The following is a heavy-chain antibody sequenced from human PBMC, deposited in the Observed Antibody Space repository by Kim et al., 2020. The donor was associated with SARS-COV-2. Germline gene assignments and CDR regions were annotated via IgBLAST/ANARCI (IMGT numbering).Heavy chain of an antibody. J-gene: IGHJ4*02. CDR3: ARDRPFDYGDYDD. V-gene: IGHV3-33*01. Sequence: ADPGKTRCTNTRDNSKNTLYLQMNSLRAEDTAVYYCARDRPFDYGDYDDWGQGTLVTVSS. D-gene: IGHD4-17*01.